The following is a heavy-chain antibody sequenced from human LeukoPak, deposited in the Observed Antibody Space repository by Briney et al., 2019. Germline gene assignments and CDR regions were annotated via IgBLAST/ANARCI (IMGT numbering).Heavy chain of an antibody. V-gene: IGHV3-33*08. Sequence: GGSLRLSCSPSGFTFSRYGMVWVRQAPGKGLEWVAVIWYDGSNREYADSVKGRFTISRDNSKNTLYLQMSSLRAEDTAVYYCASQRGVWGAYKDKSIDQWGRGILVTVSS. CDR2: IWYDGSNR. CDR3: ASQRGVWGAYKDKSIDQ. CDR1: GFTFSRYG. D-gene: IGHD1-26*01. J-gene: IGHJ4*02.